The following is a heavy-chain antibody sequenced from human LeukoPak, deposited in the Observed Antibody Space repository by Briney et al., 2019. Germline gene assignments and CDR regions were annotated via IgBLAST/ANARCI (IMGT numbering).Heavy chain of an antibody. V-gene: IGHV4-59*08. CDR2: IYYSGST. D-gene: IGHD3-9*01. J-gene: IGHJ3*02. Sequence: PSETLSLTCTVSGGSISSYYWSWIRQPPGKGLEWIGYIYYSGSTNYNPSLKSRVTISVDTSKNQFSLKLSSVTAADTAVYYCARHGVDYDILTGYRSFTFDIWGQGTMVTVSS. CDR3: ARHGVDYDILTGYRSFTFDI. CDR1: GGSISSYY.